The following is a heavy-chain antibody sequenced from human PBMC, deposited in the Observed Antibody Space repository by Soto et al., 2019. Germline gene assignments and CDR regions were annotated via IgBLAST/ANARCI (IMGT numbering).Heavy chain of an antibody. CDR3: ARDLTPSDY. V-gene: IGHV1-18*01. D-gene: IGHD2-15*01. CDR1: GYTFTSYG. CDR2: ISAYTGNT. Sequence: QVQLVQSGAEVKKPGASVKVSCKASGYTFTSYGISWVRQAPGQGLEWMGWISAYTGNTNYAQNLQVRVTMTTDTSTSTDYMELRSLRSDDTDVYYCARDLTPSDYWGQGTLVTVSS. J-gene: IGHJ4*02.